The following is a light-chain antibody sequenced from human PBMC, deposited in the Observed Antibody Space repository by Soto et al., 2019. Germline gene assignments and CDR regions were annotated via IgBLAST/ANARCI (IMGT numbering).Light chain of an antibody. CDR2: DVS. V-gene: IGLV2-14*02. J-gene: IGLJ1*01. CDR1: SSDVGSHDL. Sequence: LTKPAPPSGPPAPSIAISCPGTSSDVGSHDLVSWYQQQSGKVPKLIIYDVSSRPPGVSNRFSGSKSGNTASLTISGLQAEDEADYYCSSFTSTTTYVFGTGTKVTVL. CDR3: SSFTSTTTYV.